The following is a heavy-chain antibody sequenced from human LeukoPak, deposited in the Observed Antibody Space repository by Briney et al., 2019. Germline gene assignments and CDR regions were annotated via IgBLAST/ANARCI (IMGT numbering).Heavy chain of an antibody. V-gene: IGHV1-46*01. D-gene: IGHD6-13*01. CDR2: INPSGGST. CDR3: ARVKDNSIWYAPFDP. CDR1: GYTFTSYY. Sequence: GASVKVSCKASGYTFTSYYMQWVRQAPGQGLEWMGVINPSGGSTSYAQKFQGRVTMTRDTSTSTVYMELSSLRSEDTAVYYCARVKDNSIWYAPFDPWGQGTLVTVSS. J-gene: IGHJ5*02.